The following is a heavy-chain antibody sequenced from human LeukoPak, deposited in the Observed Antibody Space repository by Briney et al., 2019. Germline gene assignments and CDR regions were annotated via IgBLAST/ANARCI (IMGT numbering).Heavy chain of an antibody. J-gene: IGHJ3*02. D-gene: IGHD3-3*01. V-gene: IGHV3-66*01. CDR2: IYSGGST. Sequence: PGGSLRLSCAASGFTFSSYAMSWVRQAPGKGLEWVSVIYSGGSTYYADSVKGRFTISRDNSKNTLYLQMNSLRAEDTAVYYCAREIFDAFDIWGQGTMVTVSS. CDR1: GFTFSSYA. CDR3: AREIFDAFDI.